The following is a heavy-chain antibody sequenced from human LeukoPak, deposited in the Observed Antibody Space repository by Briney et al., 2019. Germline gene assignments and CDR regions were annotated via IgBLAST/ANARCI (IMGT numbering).Heavy chain of an antibody. CDR3: ARTYYDFWSGYPHYFDY. Sequence: SETLSLTCTVSGGSISSYYWSWIRQPAGKGLEWIGRIYTSGSTNYNPSLKSRVTMSVDTSKNQFSLKLGSVTAADTAVYYCARTYYDFWSGYPHYFDYWGQGTLVTVSS. J-gene: IGHJ4*02. CDR2: IYTSGST. V-gene: IGHV4-4*07. D-gene: IGHD3-3*01. CDR1: GGSISSYY.